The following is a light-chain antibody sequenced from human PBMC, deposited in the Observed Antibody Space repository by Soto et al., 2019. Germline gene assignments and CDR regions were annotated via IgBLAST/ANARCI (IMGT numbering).Light chain of an antibody. V-gene: IGKV3-20*01. CDR1: QSVSSR. CDR2: DAS. Sequence: EIVLTQSPGTLSLSPGERATLSCRASQSVSSRLAWYQQKPGQAPRLLIFDASSRATGIPDRFSGSGSGTDFTLTISRLEPEDFGVYYCQQYGSPPLTFGGGTKVEIK. J-gene: IGKJ4*01. CDR3: QQYGSPPLT.